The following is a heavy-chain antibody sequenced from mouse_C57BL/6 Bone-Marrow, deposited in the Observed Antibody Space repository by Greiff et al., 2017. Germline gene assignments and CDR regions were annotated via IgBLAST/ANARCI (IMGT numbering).Heavy chain of an antibody. Sequence: VQLQQSGAELARPGASVKLSCKASGYTFTSYGISWVKQRTGQGLEWIGEIYPRSGNTYYNEKFKGKATLTADKSSSTAYMALRSLTSEDSAVSFCACRRVYCDYAWFAYWGQGTLVTVSA. CDR3: ACRRVYCDYAWFAY. CDR2: IYPRSGNT. J-gene: IGHJ3*01. V-gene: IGHV1-81*01. D-gene: IGHD2-4*01. CDR1: GYTFTSYG.